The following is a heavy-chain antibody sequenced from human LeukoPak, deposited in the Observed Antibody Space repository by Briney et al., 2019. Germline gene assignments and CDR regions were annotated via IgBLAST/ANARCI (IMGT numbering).Heavy chain of an antibody. Sequence: GASVKVSCKASGGTFSSYAINWVRQATGQGLEWMGWMNPNSGNTGYAQKFQGRVTMTRNTSISTAYMELSSLRSEDTAVYYCARETPYSGSLDAFDIWGQGTMVTVSS. J-gene: IGHJ3*02. V-gene: IGHV1-8*02. D-gene: IGHD1-26*01. CDR1: GGTFSSYA. CDR3: ARETPYSGSLDAFDI. CDR2: MNPNSGNT.